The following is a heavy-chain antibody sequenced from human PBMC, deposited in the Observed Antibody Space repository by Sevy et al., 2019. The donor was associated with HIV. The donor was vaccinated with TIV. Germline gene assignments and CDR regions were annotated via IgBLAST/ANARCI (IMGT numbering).Heavy chain of an antibody. V-gene: IGHV3-9*01. Sequence: GGSLRLSCAVSGFTFDDYAMHWVRQAPGKGLEWVSSISWNSGSIDYAGSVKGRFSISRDEAKNSLYLQMNSLRPEDTALYYCARDLGSSWYDVDWYFDLWGRGTLVTVSS. CDR2: ISWNSGSI. CDR3: ARDLGSSWYDVDWYFDL. J-gene: IGHJ2*01. CDR1: GFTFDDYA. D-gene: IGHD6-13*01.